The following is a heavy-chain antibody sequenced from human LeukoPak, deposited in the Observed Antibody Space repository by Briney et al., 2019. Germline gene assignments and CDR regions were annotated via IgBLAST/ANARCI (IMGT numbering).Heavy chain of an antibody. V-gene: IGHV3-30-3*01. CDR2: ISFDGTNK. D-gene: IGHD6-13*01. J-gene: IGHJ5*02. CDR1: GFTFSSYA. Sequence: GGSLRLSCAASGFTFSSYAMHWVRQAPGKGLEWVAIISFDGTNKYYADSVKGRFTISRDNSRNTLHLQMNSLRAEDTAVYYCARVGQQPSWGQGTLVTVSS. CDR3: ARVGQQPS.